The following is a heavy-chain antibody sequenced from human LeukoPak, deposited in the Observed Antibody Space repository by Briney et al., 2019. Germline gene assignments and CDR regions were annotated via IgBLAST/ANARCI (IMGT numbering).Heavy chain of an antibody. CDR1: GYTLTELS. CDR3: ATGSLTIFTYPLDY. Sequence: ASVKVSCKVSGYTLTELSMHWVRQAPGKGLEWMGGFDPENGETIYAQKFQGRVTMTEDTSTDTAYMELSSLRSEDTAVYCCATGSLTIFTYPLDYWGQGTLVTVSS. D-gene: IGHD3-9*01. J-gene: IGHJ4*02. CDR2: FDPENGET. V-gene: IGHV1-24*01.